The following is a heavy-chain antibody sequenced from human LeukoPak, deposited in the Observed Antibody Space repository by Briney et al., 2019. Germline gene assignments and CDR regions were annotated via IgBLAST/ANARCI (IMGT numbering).Heavy chain of an antibody. J-gene: IGHJ4*02. V-gene: IGHV4-61*01. CDR1: GGSVSNGSYY. Sequence: SETLSLTCTVSGGSVSNGSYYWSWIRQPPGKGLEWIGYIYYSGSTNYNPSLKSRVTISVDTSKNQFSLKLGSVTAADTAVYYCARAKMAGHIDYWGQGTLVTVSS. CDR3: ARAKMAGHIDY. D-gene: IGHD5-24*01. CDR2: IYYSGST.